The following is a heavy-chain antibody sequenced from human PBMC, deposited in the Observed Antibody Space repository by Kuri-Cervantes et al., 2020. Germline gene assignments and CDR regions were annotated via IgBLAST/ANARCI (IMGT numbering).Heavy chain of an antibody. CDR3: ARPALIAVAGTVGRGGRGIGYYFDY. CDR2: INPNSGST. CDR1: GYTFTGYY. V-gene: IGHV1-46*01. Sequence: ASVKVSCKASGYTFTGYYMHWVRQAPGQGLEWMGWINPNSGSTSYAQKFQGRVTMTRDTSTSTVYMELSSLRSEDTAVYYCARPALIAVAGTVGRGGRGIGYYFDYWGQGTLVTVSS. D-gene: IGHD6-19*01. J-gene: IGHJ4*02.